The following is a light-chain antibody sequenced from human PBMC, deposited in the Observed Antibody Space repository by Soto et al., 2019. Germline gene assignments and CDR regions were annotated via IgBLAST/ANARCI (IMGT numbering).Light chain of an antibody. J-gene: IGLJ1*01. CDR3: QSHDTSLSGYV. V-gene: IGLV1-40*01. CDR2: GNT. Sequence: QSVLTQPPSVPGAPGQRVAISCTGSSSNIGAGYDVHWYQQLPGTAPKLLIYGNTNRPSGVPDRFSGSKSGTSASLAITGLQAEDEADYYCQSHDTSLSGYVFGTGTKLTVL. CDR1: SSNIGAGYD.